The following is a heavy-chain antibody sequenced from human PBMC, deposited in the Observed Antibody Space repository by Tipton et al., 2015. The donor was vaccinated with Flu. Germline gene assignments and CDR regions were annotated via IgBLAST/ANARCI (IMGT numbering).Heavy chain of an antibody. CDR3: ARDRIRAAAGSTLGYGMDV. J-gene: IGHJ6*02. Sequence: TLSLTCTVSGGSISSSSYYWGWIRQPPGKGLEWIGSIYYSGSTYYNPSLKSRVTISVDTSKNQFSLKLSSVTAADTAVYYCARDRIRAAAGSTLGYGMDVWGQGTTVTVS. CDR1: GGSISSSSYY. D-gene: IGHD6-13*01. CDR2: IYYSGST. V-gene: IGHV4-39*07.